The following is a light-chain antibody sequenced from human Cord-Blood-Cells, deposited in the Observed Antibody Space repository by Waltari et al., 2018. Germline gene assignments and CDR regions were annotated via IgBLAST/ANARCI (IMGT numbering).Light chain of an antibody. CDR1: QSVSSN. J-gene: IGKJ1*01. Sequence: EIVMTQSPATLSVSPGDRATLSCRASQSVSSNLAWYQQKPGQAPRLLIYGASTRATGIPARFSGSGSGAEFTLTISSLHSEDFAGYYCQQYNNWPPWTFGQGTKVEIK. V-gene: IGKV3-15*01. CDR3: QQYNNWPPWT. CDR2: GAS.